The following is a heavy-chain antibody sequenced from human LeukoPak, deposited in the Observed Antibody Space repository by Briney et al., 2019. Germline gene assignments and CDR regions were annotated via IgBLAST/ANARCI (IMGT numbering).Heavy chain of an antibody. V-gene: IGHV1-24*01. Sequence: ASVKVSCKVSGYTLTELSMHWVRQAPGKALEWMGGFDPEDGETIYAQKFQGRVTMTEDTSTDTAYMELSSLRSEDTAVYYCATAQGGVTMVRGVIIQPNWFDPWGQGTLVTVSS. D-gene: IGHD3-10*01. CDR2: FDPEDGET. J-gene: IGHJ5*02. CDR3: ATAQGGVTMVRGVIIQPNWFDP. CDR1: GYTLTELS.